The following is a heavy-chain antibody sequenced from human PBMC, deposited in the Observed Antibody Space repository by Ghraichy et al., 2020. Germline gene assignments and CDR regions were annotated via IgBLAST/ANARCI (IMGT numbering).Heavy chain of an antibody. Sequence: SETLSLTCTVSGGSISSYYWSWIRQPPGKGLEWIGYIYYSGSTNYNPSLKSRVTISVETSKNQFSLKLSSVTAADTAVYYCARTLGSRKDNYYYHMDVWGKGTTVTVSS. J-gene: IGHJ6*03. D-gene: IGHD1-26*01. CDR1: GGSISSYY. CDR2: IYYSGST. CDR3: ARTLGSRKDNYYYHMDV. V-gene: IGHV4-59*01.